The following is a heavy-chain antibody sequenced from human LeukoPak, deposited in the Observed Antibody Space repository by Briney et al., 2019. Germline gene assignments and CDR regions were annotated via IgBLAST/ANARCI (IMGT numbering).Heavy chain of an antibody. CDR2: ISAYNGNT. CDR1: GYTFTSYG. D-gene: IGHD3-16*01. CDR3: ARAPGGYYYYYMDV. J-gene: IGHJ6*03. Sequence: ASVKVSCKASGYTFTSYGISWVRQAPGQGLEWMGWISAYNGNTNYAQKLQGRVTMTTDTSTSTAYMELRSLRSDDTAVYFCARAPGGYYYYYMDVWGKGTTVTVSS. V-gene: IGHV1-18*01.